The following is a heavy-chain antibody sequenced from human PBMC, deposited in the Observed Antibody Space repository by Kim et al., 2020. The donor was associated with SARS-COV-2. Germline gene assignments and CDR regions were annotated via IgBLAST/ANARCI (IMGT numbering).Heavy chain of an antibody. CDR2: IYYSGST. Sequence: SETLSLTCTVSGGSISSGGYYWSWIRQHPGKGLEWIGYIYYSGSTYYNPSLKSRVTISVDTSKNQFSLKLSSVTAADTAVYYCARGNSFGSSWHRFDYWGQGTLVTVSS. D-gene: IGHD6-13*01. CDR1: GGSISSGGYY. V-gene: IGHV4-31*03. CDR3: ARGNSFGSSWHRFDY. J-gene: IGHJ4*02.